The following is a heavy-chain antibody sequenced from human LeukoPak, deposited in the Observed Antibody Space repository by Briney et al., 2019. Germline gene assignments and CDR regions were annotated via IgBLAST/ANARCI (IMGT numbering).Heavy chain of an antibody. D-gene: IGHD2-21*02. CDR3: AKDSGGGDCY. CDR1: GFTFDDYA. V-gene: IGHV3-9*01. J-gene: IGHJ4*02. CDR2: ISWNSGSI. Sequence: GGSLRLSCAASGFTFDDYAMHWVRHAPGKGLEWVSGISWNSGSIGYADSVKGRFTISRDNAKNSLYLQMNSLRAEDTALYYCAKDSGGGDCYWGQGTLVTVSS.